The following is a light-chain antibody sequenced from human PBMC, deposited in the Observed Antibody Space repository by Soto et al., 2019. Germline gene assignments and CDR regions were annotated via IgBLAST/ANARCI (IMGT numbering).Light chain of an antibody. CDR2: ENN. CDR1: SSNIGNNY. CDR3: GTWDSSLSAGGV. J-gene: IGLJ1*01. V-gene: IGLV1-51*02. Sequence: SALTQPPSVSAAPGHKVTISCSGCSSNIGNNYVSWYQQLPGTAPKLLIYENNKRPSGIPDRFSGSKSGTSATLGITGLQTGDEADYYCGTWDSSLSAGGVFGTGTKVT.